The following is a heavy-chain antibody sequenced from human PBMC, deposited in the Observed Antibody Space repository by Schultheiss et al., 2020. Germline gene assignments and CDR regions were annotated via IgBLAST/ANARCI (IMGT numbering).Heavy chain of an antibody. CDR3: ARDMEDVDIVATSVDY. CDR1: GLTFSSYA. Sequence: GGSLRLSCAASGLTFSSYAMSWVRQAPGKGLEWVSIIYSGGSTYYADSVKGRFTISRDNSKNTLYLQMNSLRAEDTAVYYCARDMEDVDIVATSVDYWGQGTLVTVSS. CDR2: IYSGGST. V-gene: IGHV3-66*02. D-gene: IGHD5-12*01. J-gene: IGHJ4*02.